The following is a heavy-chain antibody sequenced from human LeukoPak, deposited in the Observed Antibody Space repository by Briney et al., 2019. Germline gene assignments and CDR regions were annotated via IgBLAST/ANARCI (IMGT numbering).Heavy chain of an antibody. CDR3: ARGGLPARSWFDP. V-gene: IGHV1-18*01. CDR2: ISADKGNT. CDR1: GYTFINYG. J-gene: IGHJ5*02. D-gene: IGHD3/OR15-3a*01. Sequence: ASVTVSCKASGYTFINYGISWVRQAPGQGLEWMGWISADKGNTDYEQRFQGRVTMTTDTSTSTVYMEMRSLRSEDTAVFYCARGGLPARSWFDPWGQGTLVTVSS.